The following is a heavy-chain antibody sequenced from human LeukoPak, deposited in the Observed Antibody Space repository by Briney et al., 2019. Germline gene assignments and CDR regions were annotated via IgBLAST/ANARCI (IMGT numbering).Heavy chain of an antibody. J-gene: IGHJ4*02. Sequence: GGSLRLSCTASGFIFSSYDMTWVRQAPGNGLEWVSVVTGSGAGTYYADSVKGRFTIFRDNSKNTLYLQMNSLRAEDTAVYYCATRGIQLWFDNWGQGTLVTVSS. V-gene: IGHV3-23*01. CDR3: ATRGIQLWFDN. D-gene: IGHD5-18*01. CDR2: VTGSGAGT. CDR1: GFIFSSYD.